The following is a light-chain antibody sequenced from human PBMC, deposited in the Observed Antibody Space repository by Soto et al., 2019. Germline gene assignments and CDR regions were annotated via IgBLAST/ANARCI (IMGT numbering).Light chain of an antibody. CDR2: AAS. CDR3: HKYSRASL. V-gene: IGKV1-27*01. Sequence: DIQMTQSPSSLSVSVGDRATITCRASQGISNYIAWYQQKPGKAPKLLIYAASTLHSGVPSRFSGSGSGTDFTITIHRLQPEDVATYYWHKYSRASLFGPGTKVDIK. CDR1: QGISNY. J-gene: IGKJ3*01.